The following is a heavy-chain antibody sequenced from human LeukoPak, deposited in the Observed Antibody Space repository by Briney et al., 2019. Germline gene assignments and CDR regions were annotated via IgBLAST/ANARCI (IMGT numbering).Heavy chain of an antibody. Sequence: NPSETLSLTCTVSGYSISSGYYWGWIRQPPGKGLEWIGSIYHSGSTYYNPSLKSRVTMSVDTSKNQFSLKLTSVTAADTAVYYCARVTMIVVAHRGVDWFDPWGQGTLVTVSS. D-gene: IGHD3-22*01. CDR2: IYHSGST. V-gene: IGHV4-38-2*02. CDR3: ARVTMIVVAHRGVDWFDP. J-gene: IGHJ5*02. CDR1: GYSISSGYY.